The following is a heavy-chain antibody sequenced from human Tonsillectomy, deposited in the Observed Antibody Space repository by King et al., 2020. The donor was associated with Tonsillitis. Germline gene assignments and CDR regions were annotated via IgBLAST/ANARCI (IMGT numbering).Heavy chain of an antibody. J-gene: IGHJ3*02. CDR1: GFTFSKYA. CDR2: IRENGRVT. D-gene: IGHD2/OR15-2a*01. V-gene: IGHV3-23*04. Sequence: VQLVESGGDLVQSGGSLRLSCTASGFTFSKYAMAWVRQAPGKGLEWGSAIRENGRVTHYADSVQGRFTTSRDNSKNKVYLQMNGLRAEDTAVYYCAKDGNFYGPNAFEMWGQGTMVFVSS. CDR3: AKDGNFYGPNAFEM.